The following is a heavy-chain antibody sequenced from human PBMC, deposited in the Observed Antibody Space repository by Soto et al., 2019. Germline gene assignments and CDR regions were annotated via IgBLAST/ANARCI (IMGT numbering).Heavy chain of an antibody. CDR3: ARAGVAAARNYYWFDA. J-gene: IGHJ5*01. Sequence: GGSLRLSCAASGFTFSSYSMNWVRQAPGKGLEWVSSISSSSSYIYYAASVRGRFTISRDNAKISLYLQIVSLRAEDTDVYYCARAGVAAARNYYWFDAWGQGTMVTVSS. CDR1: GFTFSSYS. V-gene: IGHV3-21*01. D-gene: IGHD6-13*01. CDR2: ISSSSSYI.